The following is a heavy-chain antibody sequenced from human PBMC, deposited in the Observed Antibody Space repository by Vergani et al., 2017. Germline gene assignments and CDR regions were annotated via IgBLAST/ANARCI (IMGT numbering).Heavy chain of an antibody. CDR3: ASLPFWSGKYXFDY. V-gene: IGHV3-7*03. CDR1: GFTFSGYW. D-gene: IGHD3-3*01. CDR2: IKQDGSEK. Sequence: EVQLVESGGGLVQPGGSLRLSCAASGFTFSGYWMSWVRQAPGKGLEWVTNIKQDGSEKYYVDSVKGRFTISRDNAKNSLYLQMNSLRAEDTAVYYCASLPFWSGKYXFDYWGQGTLVTVSS. J-gene: IGHJ4*02.